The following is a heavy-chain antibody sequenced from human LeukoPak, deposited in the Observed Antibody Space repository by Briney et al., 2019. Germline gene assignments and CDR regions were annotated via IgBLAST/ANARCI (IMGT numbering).Heavy chain of an antibody. CDR2: ISSSSSTI. CDR3: AMSQQLVRLGGIDY. CDR1: GFTFSSYS. Sequence: GGSLRLSCAASGFTFSSYSMNWVRQAPGKGLEWVSYISSSSSTIYYADSVKGRFTISRDNAKNSLYLQMNSLRAEDTAVYYCAMSQQLVRLGGIDYWGQGTLVTVSS. J-gene: IGHJ4*02. V-gene: IGHV3-48*04. D-gene: IGHD6-13*01.